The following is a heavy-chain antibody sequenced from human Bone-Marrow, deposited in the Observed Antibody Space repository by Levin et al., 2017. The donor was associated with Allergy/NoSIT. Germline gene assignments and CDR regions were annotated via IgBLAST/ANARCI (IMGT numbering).Heavy chain of an antibody. CDR1: GGSVSSGNYY. V-gene: IGHV4-61*01. D-gene: IGHD1-26*01. J-gene: IGHJ3*02. Sequence: PSETLSLTCTVSGGSVSSGNYYWSWIRQSPGKGLEWIGYIYYSGVTNYNPSLKSRVTISADTSKNQFSLRLSSVTAADTAVYYWARSGWERTRRAFDIWGQGTMVTVSS. CDR2: IYYSGVT. CDR3: ARSGWERTRRAFDI.